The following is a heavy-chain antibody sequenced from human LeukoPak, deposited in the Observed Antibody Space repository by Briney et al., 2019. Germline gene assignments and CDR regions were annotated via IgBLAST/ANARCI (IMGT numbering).Heavy chain of an antibody. CDR2: ISSSSYI. CDR1: GFTFNTYT. V-gene: IGHV3-21*01. J-gene: IGHJ4*02. CDR3: ATDRGGYGDFYYFDY. D-gene: IGHD4-17*01. Sequence: GGSLRLSCAASGFTFNTYTINWVRQAPGKGLEWVSSISSSSYIYYSDSVKGRFTISRDNAKNSLYLQMSRLRAEDTAVYYCATDRGGYGDFYYFDYWGQGTLVTVSS.